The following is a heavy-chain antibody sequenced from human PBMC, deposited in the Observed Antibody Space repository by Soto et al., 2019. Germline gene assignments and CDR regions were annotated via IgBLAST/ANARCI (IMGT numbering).Heavy chain of an antibody. V-gene: IGHV4-34*01. CDR1: GGSFSGYY. J-gene: IGHJ6*03. D-gene: IGHD3-10*01. Sequence: QVQLQQWGAGLLKPSETLSLTCAVYGGSFSGYYWSWIRQTPGKGLEWIGEINDSGSTNNNPSLKSRVNVLVETPKSQFYLQLRSVTAADTAVYYCARGLLLWFGELSRRGGYYYYMDVWGKGTKVTVSS. CDR3: ARGLLLWFGELSRRGGYYYYMDV. CDR2: INDSGST.